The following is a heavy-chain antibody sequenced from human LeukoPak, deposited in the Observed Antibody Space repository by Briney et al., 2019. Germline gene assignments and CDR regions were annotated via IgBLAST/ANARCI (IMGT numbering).Heavy chain of an antibody. Sequence: PGGSLRLSCAASGFTFSSYGMHWVRQAPGKGLEWVAVIWYDGSNKYYADSVKGRFTISRDNSKNTLYLRMNSLRAEDTAVYYCARAFSDRYCSGGSCYYYYYGMDVWGQGTTVTVSS. J-gene: IGHJ6*02. CDR2: IWYDGSNK. D-gene: IGHD2-15*01. V-gene: IGHV3-33*01. CDR1: GFTFSSYG. CDR3: ARAFSDRYCSGGSCYYYYYGMDV.